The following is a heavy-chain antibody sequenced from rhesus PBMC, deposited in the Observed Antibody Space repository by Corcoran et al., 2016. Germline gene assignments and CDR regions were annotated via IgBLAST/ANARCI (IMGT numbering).Heavy chain of an antibody. CDR1: GGSFSSYW. CDR2: INGNSRNT. CDR3: ASQPYTSGWSGIDY. Sequence: QVQLQESGPGLVKPSETLSLTCAVSGGSFSSYWWTWIRQPPGKGLQWIGEINGNSRNTNYNPSLRSRVTISKDASKNHFSLTLDSVTAADTAVYYCASQPYTSGWSGIDYWGQGVLVTVSS. J-gene: IGHJ4*01. V-gene: IGHV4-80*01. D-gene: IGHD6S26*01.